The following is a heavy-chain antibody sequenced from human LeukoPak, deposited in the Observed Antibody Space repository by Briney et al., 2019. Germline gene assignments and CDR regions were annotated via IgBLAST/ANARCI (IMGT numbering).Heavy chain of an antibody. CDR3: AKDASGYDRGGLFDY. V-gene: IGHV3-23*01. J-gene: IGHJ4*02. Sequence: GGSLRLSCEASGFTFSTYAMSWVRQAPGKGLEWVSAISGSGGSTYYADSVKGRFTISRDNSKNTLYLQMNSLRAEDTAVYYCAKDASGYDRGGLFDYWGQGTLVTVSS. CDR1: GFTFSTYA. D-gene: IGHD5-12*01. CDR2: ISGSGGST.